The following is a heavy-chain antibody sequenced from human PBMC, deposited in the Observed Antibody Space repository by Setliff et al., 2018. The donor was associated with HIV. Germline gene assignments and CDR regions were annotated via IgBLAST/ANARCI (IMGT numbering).Heavy chain of an antibody. Sequence: ASVKVSCKASGYTFTGYYMHWVRQAPGQGLEWVGRINPNSGGTKYAQKFQGRVTMTRDTSISTAYMELSRLRSDDTAVYYCARGTRVGANDAFDIWGQGTMVTVSS. CDR3: ARGTRVGANDAFDI. CDR1: GYTFTGYY. CDR2: INPNSGGT. D-gene: IGHD1-26*01. J-gene: IGHJ3*02. V-gene: IGHV1-2*06.